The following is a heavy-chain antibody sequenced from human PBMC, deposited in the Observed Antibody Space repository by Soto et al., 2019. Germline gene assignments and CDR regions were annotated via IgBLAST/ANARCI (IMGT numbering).Heavy chain of an antibody. D-gene: IGHD2-2*01. CDR3: ARVGIVVVPAADAFDI. Sequence: GGSLRLSCAASGFTFSSYWMHWVRQAPGKGLVWVSRINSDGSSTSYADSVKGRFTISRDNAKNTLYLQMNSLRAEDTAVYYCARVGIVVVPAADAFDIWGQGTMVTVSS. J-gene: IGHJ3*02. CDR2: INSDGSST. V-gene: IGHV3-74*01. CDR1: GFTFSSYW.